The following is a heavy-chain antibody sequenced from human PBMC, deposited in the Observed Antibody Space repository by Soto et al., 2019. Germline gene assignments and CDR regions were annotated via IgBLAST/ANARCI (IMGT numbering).Heavy chain of an antibody. V-gene: IGHV4-59*01. Sequence: SETLSLTCTVSGGSISSYYWSWIRQPPGKGLEWIGYIYYSGSTNYNPSLKSRVTISVDTSKNQFSLKLSSVTAADTAVYYCATHNDYGDYHFDYWGQGTLVTVS. CDR2: IYYSGST. D-gene: IGHD4-17*01. CDR1: GGSISSYY. J-gene: IGHJ4*02. CDR3: ATHNDYGDYHFDY.